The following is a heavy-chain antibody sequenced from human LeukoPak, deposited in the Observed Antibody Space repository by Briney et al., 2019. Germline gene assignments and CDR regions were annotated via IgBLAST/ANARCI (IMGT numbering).Heavy chain of an antibody. CDR1: GFTFSSYG. D-gene: IGHD2-15*01. CDR2: ISGSGGST. V-gene: IGHV3-23*01. CDR3: ASSPRGVVVAGAFDI. J-gene: IGHJ3*02. Sequence: PGGSLRLSCAASGFTFSSYGMSWVRQAPGKGLEWVSAISGSGGSTYYADSVKGRFTISRDNSKNTLYLQMNSLRAEDTAVYYCASSPRGVVVAGAFDIWGQGTMVTVSS.